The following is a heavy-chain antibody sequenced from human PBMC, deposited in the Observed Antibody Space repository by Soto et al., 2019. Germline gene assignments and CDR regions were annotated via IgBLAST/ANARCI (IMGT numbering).Heavy chain of an antibody. CDR3: AREGMDKWLEYYYYYGMDV. J-gene: IGHJ6*02. Sequence: PGGSLRLSCAASGFTFSSYAMHWVRQAPGKGLEWVAVISYDGSNKYYADSVKGRFTISRDNSKNTLYLQMNSLRAEDTAVYYCAREGMDKWLEYYYYYGMDVWGQGTTVTVSS. V-gene: IGHV3-30-3*01. D-gene: IGHD6-19*01. CDR1: GFTFSSYA. CDR2: ISYDGSNK.